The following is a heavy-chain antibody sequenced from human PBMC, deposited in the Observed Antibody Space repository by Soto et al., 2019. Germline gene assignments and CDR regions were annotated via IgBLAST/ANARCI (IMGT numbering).Heavy chain of an antibody. Sequence: QVQLVESGGGVVQPGRSLRLSCAASGFTFCSYGMHWVRQAPGKGLEWVAVIWYDGSHKYYADSVKGRFTISRDNSKDPVYLQMNSLRAEDTAVDYWRVMVGGPMGYFDLWGRGTLVTVSS. D-gene: IGHD3-10*01. J-gene: IGHJ2*01. CDR3: RVMVGGPMGYFDL. V-gene: IGHV3-33*01. CDR2: IWYDGSHK. CDR1: GFTFCSYG.